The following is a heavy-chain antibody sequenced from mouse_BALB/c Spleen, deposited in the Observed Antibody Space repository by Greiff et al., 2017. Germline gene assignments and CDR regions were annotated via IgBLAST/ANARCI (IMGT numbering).Heavy chain of an antibody. CDR3: ARGGYYGSSYAMDY. V-gene: IGHV1-63*01. CDR2: IYPGSGNT. Sequence: QVQLKQSGAELVRPGTSVKISCKASGYAFTNYWLGWVKQRPGHGLEWIGDIYPGSGNTYYNEKFKGKATLTADKSSSTVYMQLSSLTSEDSAVYFCARGGYYGSSYAMDYWGQGTSVTVSS. J-gene: IGHJ4*01. CDR1: GYAFTNYW. D-gene: IGHD1-1*01.